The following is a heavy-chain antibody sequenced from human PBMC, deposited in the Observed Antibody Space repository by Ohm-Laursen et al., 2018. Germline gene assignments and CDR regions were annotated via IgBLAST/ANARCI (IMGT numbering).Heavy chain of an antibody. V-gene: IGHV4-4*07. CDR2: IHFSGST. D-gene: IGHD4-17*01. J-gene: IGHJ5*02. Sequence: GTLSLTWTVSGASINNYCWNWIRQPAGKGLEWIGRIHFSGSTRYNPSLQGRVTISLDKSNQQFSLKLTSVTAADTAVYYCARGDFGDYNWFDPWGQGTRITVSS. CDR3: ARGDFGDYNWFDP. CDR1: GASINNYC.